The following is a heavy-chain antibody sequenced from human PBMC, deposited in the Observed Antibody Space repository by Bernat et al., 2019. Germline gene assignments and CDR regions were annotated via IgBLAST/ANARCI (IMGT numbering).Heavy chain of an antibody. CDR1: GFTFSKFA. J-gene: IGHJ6*02. CDR3: AKGLRSSWNGPGYGFDV. Sequence: EVQLLESGGGLIQPGGSLRLSCAASGFTFSKFAMSWVRQAPGKGLEWVLSISEDGRFTYYAASVKGRFTISRDNSENTLYLQLSSLRAEDTGVYYCAKGLRSSWNGPGYGFDVWGQGTSVTVSS. V-gene: IGHV3-23*01. CDR2: ISEDGRFT. D-gene: IGHD6-13*01.